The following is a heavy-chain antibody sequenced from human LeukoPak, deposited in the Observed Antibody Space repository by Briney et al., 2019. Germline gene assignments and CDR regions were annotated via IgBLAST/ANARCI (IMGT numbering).Heavy chain of an antibody. V-gene: IGHV3-23*01. CDR3: AKVIQQAGGY. CDR1: GFTFSIYA. D-gene: IGHD2-21*01. CDR2: IGGSGGST. Sequence: GGSLRLSCAPSGFTFSIYAMSWVRQAPGKGLEGVSDIGGSGGSTYSAACVKGQFTISRDNSKNTVYLQMNSLRAKEMAVYYCAKVIQQAGGYWGQGTLVTVSS. J-gene: IGHJ4*02.